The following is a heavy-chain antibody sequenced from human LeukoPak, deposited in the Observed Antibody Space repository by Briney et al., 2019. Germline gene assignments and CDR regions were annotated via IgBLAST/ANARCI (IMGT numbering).Heavy chain of an antibody. CDR2: ISSSSSYI. D-gene: IGHD3-22*01. V-gene: IGHV3-21*04. J-gene: IGHJ4*02. Sequence: PGGSLRLSCAASGFTFSSYSMNWVRQAPGKGLEWVSSISSSSSYIYYADSVKGRFTISRDNAKNSLYLQMNSLRAEDTAVYYCAKALSNRITMIVVSGWGQGTLVTVSS. CDR3: AKALSNRITMIVVSG. CDR1: GFTFSSYS.